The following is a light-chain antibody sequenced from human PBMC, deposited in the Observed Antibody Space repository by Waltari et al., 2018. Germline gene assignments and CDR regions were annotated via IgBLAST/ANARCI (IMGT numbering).Light chain of an antibody. CDR1: NIESKS. J-gene: IGLJ1*01. V-gene: IGLV3-21*04. Sequence: SYLLTQPPSVSVAPGKTASITCGGNNIESKSVHWYQQKPGQAPILVISYDSDRPSGIPERFSGSNSGNTATLTISRVEAGDEADYYCQVWDANTDPGVFGTGTEVTVL. CDR3: QVWDANTDPGV. CDR2: YDS.